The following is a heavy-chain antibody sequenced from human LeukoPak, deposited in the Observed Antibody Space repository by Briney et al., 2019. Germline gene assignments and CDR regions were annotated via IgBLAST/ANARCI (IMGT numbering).Heavy chain of an antibody. CDR3: ARQFTSYSSSWYDT. D-gene: IGHD6-13*01. J-gene: IGHJ5*02. V-gene: IGHV4-38-2*02. CDR1: GYSISSGYY. Sequence: SETLSLTCTVSGYSISSGYYWGWIRQPPGKGLEWIGSIYHSGSTYYNPSLKSRVTISVDTSKNQFSLKLSSVTAADTAVYYCARQFTSYSSSWYDTWGQGTLVTVSS. CDR2: IYHSGST.